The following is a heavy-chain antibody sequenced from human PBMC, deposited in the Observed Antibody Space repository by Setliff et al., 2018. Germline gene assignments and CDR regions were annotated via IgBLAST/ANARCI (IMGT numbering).Heavy chain of an antibody. CDR3: ASRRVVPAAYNWFDP. V-gene: IGHV1-69*13. J-gene: IGHJ5*02. D-gene: IGHD2-2*01. CDR2: IIPIFGTA. Sequence: GASVKVSCKASGGTFSSYAISWVRQAPGQGLEWMGGIIPIFGTANYAQKFQGRVTITADESTSTAYMERGSLKSEDTAVYYCASRRVVPAAYNWFDPWGQGTLVTVSS. CDR1: GGTFSSYA.